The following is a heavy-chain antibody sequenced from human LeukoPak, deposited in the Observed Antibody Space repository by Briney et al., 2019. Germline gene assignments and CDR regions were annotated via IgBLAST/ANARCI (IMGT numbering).Heavy chain of an antibody. D-gene: IGHD2-2*01. CDR3: ARVVVVVPAAMGTTANYYMDV. V-gene: IGHV3-53*01. CDR1: GFTVSSNY. Sequence: GGSLRLSCAASGFTVSSNYMSWVRQAPGKGLEWVSVIYSGGSTYYADSVKGRFTISRDNSKNTLYLQMNSLRAEDTAVYYCARVVVVVPAAMGTTANYYMDVWGKGTTVTISS. J-gene: IGHJ6*03. CDR2: IYSGGST.